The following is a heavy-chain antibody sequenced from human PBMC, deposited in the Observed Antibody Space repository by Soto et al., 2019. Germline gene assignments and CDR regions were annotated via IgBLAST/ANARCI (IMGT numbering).Heavy chain of an antibody. D-gene: IGHD6-19*01. Sequence: PSETLSLTCAVYGGSFSGYYWSWIRQPPGKGLEWIGEINHSGSTNYNPSLKSRVTISVDTSKNQFSLKLSSVTAADTAVYYCARVAGTTGYYYYYMDVWGKGTTVTVSS. V-gene: IGHV4-34*01. J-gene: IGHJ6*03. CDR3: ARVAGTTGYYYYYMDV. CDR2: INHSGST. CDR1: GGSFSGYY.